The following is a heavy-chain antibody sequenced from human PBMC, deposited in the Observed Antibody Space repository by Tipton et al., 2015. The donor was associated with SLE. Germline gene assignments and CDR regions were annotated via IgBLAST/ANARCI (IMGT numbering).Heavy chain of an antibody. CDR1: GGSMRTYS. D-gene: IGHD6-13*01. CDR3: ATSIAVAGDAFDI. J-gene: IGHJ3*02. CDR2: VYDSGST. Sequence: TLSLTCTVSGGSMRTYSWSWIRQPPGKGLGWIGYVYDSGSTKKPSLKSRVTISVDLSKNQFSLRLSSVTAADTAVYYCATSIAVAGDAFDIWGQGTMVTVSS. V-gene: IGHV4-4*08.